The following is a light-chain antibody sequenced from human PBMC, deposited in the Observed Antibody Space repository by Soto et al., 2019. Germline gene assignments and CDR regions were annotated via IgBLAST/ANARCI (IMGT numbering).Light chain of an antibody. CDR2: DVS. V-gene: IGLV2-14*01. CDR3: SSYTTSNTRQIV. J-gene: IGLJ1*01. CDR1: SSDVGGYNY. Sequence: QSALPQPASVAGSPGQSITISCTGTSSDVGGYNYLSWYQQHPGKAPKFMVYDVSNRPSGVSNRFSGSKSGNTASLTISGLQAEDEADYYCSSYTTSNTRQIVFGTGTKDTLL.